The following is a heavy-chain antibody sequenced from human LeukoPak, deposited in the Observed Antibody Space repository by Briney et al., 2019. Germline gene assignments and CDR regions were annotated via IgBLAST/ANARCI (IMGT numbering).Heavy chain of an antibody. CDR3: ARDYYDSRGYYGMDV. D-gene: IGHD3-22*01. V-gene: IGHV3-11*01. J-gene: IGHJ6*02. CDR2: ISSSGRTV. Sequence: GGSLRLSCAASGFTFSDYYMSWIRQAPGQGLEWVSYISSSGRTVHYADSVKGRFTISRDNAKNSLYPEMNSLRAEDTAVYYCARDYYDSRGYYGMDVWGQGTTVTVSS. CDR1: GFTFSDYY.